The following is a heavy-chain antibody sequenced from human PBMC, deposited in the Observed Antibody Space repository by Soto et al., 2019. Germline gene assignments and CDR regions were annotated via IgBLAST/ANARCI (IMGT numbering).Heavy chain of an antibody. D-gene: IGHD6-13*01. CDR2: INHSGST. Sequence: SETLSLTCAVYGGSFSGYYWSWIRQPPGKGLEWIGEINHSGSTNYNPSLKSRVTISVDTPKNQFSLKLSSVTAADTAVYYCARGPEQQLIHYWGQGTLVTVSS. CDR3: ARGPEQQLIHY. CDR1: GGSFSGYY. J-gene: IGHJ4*02. V-gene: IGHV4-34*01.